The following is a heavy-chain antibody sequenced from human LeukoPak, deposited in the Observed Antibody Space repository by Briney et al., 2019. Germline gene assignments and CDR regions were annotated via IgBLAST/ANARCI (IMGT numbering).Heavy chain of an antibody. CDR2: IIPLLTRP. CDR1: GGSINNYG. J-gene: IGHJ5*02. Sequence: SVKVSCKTSGGSINNYGINWVRHAPGQGLEWMGMIIPLLTRPKYAKKFQGRVTITADESADTAYMEVSRLTSEDTAVFFCAIVPKTGMPAITWGPGTLVSVSS. D-gene: IGHD6-6*01. CDR3: AIVPKTGMPAIT. V-gene: IGHV1-69*13.